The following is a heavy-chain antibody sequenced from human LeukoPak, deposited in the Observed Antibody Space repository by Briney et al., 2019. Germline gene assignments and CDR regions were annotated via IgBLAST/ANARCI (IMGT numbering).Heavy chain of an antibody. V-gene: IGHV4-61*01. Sequence: SETLSLTCTVSGGSVSSGSYYWSWIRQPPGKGLEWIGYIYYSGSTNYNPSLKSRVTISVDTSKNQFSLKLSSVTAADTAVYYCARRTYYDFWSGYRNNWFDPWGQGTLVTVSS. D-gene: IGHD3-3*01. J-gene: IGHJ5*02. CDR1: GGSVSSGSYY. CDR3: ARRTYYDFWSGYRNNWFDP. CDR2: IYYSGST.